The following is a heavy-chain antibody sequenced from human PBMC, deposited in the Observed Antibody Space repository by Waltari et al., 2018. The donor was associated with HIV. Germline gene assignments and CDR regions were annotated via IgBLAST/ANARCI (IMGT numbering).Heavy chain of an antibody. J-gene: IGHJ4*02. Sequence: EMGKPGASVRLSCRVFGFLLADHYLPWVLQGPRRRFAWMGILKPVGGDASCAHRFKCRVTLTSVVFTVTLYLNLISLRADDTAFYFCALAGLRGLIQDFAIWGQGTQLIVSS. V-gene: IGHV1-46*01. CDR3: ALAGLRGLIQDFAI. CDR1: GFLLADHY. D-gene: IGHD3-16*01. CDR2: LKPVGGDA.